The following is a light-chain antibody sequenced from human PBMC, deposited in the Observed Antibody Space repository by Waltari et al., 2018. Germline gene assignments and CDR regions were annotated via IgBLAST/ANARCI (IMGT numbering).Light chain of an antibody. CDR3: QHYESLPVT. V-gene: IGKV3-20*01. J-gene: IGKJ1*01. CDR1: TSSSKY. CDR2: HAS. Sequence: CRASTSSSKYLARNQPKPGQAPSLLISHASSRAAGIPDRFSGSGSGTDFSLSISRLEPEDFAVYYCQHYESLPVTFGQGTKVEIK.